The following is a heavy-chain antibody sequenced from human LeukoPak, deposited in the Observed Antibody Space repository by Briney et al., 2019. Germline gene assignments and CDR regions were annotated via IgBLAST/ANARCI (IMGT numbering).Heavy chain of an antibody. CDR2: ITIGSSGFI. D-gene: IGHD1-26*01. Sequence: GGSLRLSCAVSGFTFSSYGLDWVSSITIGSSGFIYYADSLTGRFTISRDNSKNSLYLQMKSLRAEDTALYYCARRGYHDYSGFDYWGQGTLVTVSS. CDR1: GFTFSSY. V-gene: IGHV3-21*01. CDR3: ARRGYHDYSGFDY. J-gene: IGHJ4*02.